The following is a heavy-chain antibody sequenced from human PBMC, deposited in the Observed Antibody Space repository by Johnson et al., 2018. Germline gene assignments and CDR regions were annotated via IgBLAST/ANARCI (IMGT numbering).Heavy chain of an antibody. CDR3: ARGFRDSSGKEYFQH. CDR2: ISWDGGSV. Sequence: VQLVQSGGGLGQPGESLRLSCAASGFTFHDSAMHWVRQPPGKGLEWVSGISWDGGSVGYVDSVKGRFTISRANAKNSLSLQMNSLRGDDTALYYCARGFRDSSGKEYFQHWGQGTVITVSS. D-gene: IGHD3-22*01. CDR1: GFTFHDSA. V-gene: IGHV3-9*01. J-gene: IGHJ1*01.